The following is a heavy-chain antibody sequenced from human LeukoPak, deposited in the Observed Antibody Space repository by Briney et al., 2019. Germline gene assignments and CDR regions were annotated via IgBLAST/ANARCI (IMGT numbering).Heavy chain of an antibody. Sequence: SETLSLTCTVSGGSISSYYWSWIRQHPGKGLEWIGYIFYSGSTYYNPSLKSRVTISVDTSKNQFSLKLRSVTAADTAVYYCARESAPKVYYYDSSGYSPFFDYWGQGTLVTVSS. D-gene: IGHD3-22*01. CDR3: ARESAPKVYYYDSSGYSPFFDY. CDR1: GGSISSYY. V-gene: IGHV4-59*06. CDR2: IFYSGST. J-gene: IGHJ4*02.